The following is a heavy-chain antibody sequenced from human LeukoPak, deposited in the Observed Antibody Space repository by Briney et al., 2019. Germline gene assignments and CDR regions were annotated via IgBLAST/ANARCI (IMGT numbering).Heavy chain of an antibody. CDR1: VLTFSRYA. CDR3: ARAPITSPFYFDY. V-gene: IGHV3-20*04. D-gene: IGHD2-2*01. Sequence: PGGSLRLSCAASVLTFSRYAMSWVRQVPGKGLEWVSGINWSGGSTGYADPLRGRFTTSRDNAKNSLYLQMDSLRAEDTALYYCARAPITSPFYFDYWGQGTLVTVSS. CDR2: INWSGGST. J-gene: IGHJ4*02.